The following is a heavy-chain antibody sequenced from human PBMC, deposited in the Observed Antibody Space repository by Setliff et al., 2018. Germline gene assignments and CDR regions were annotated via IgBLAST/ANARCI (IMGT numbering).Heavy chain of an antibody. J-gene: IGHJ3*02. CDR2: ISSSSSYI. D-gene: IGHD1-26*01. CDR1: GFTFSSYS. V-gene: IGHV3-21*01. Sequence: GGSLSLSCAASGFTFSSYSMNWVRQAPGKGLEWVSSISSSSSYIYYADSVKGRFTISRDNAKNSLYLQMNSLRAEDTAVYYCARDREVGATSAGAFDIWGQGTMVTVSS. CDR3: ARDREVGATSAGAFDI.